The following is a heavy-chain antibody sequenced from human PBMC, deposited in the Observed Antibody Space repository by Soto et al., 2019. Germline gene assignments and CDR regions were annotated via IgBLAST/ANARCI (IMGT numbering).Heavy chain of an antibody. CDR1: GGSFSGYY. CDR3: ARRHRGYSYVNWFDP. J-gene: IGHJ5*02. D-gene: IGHD5-18*01. CDR2: INHSGST. V-gene: IGHV4-34*01. Sequence: SETLSLTCAVYGGSFSGYYWSWIRQPPGKGLEWIGEINHSGSTNYNPSLKSRVTISVDTSKNQFSLKLSSVTAADTAVYYCARRHRGYSYVNWFDPWGQGTLVTVSS.